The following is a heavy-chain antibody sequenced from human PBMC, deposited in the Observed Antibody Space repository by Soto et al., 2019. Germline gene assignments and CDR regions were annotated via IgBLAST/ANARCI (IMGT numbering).Heavy chain of an antibody. V-gene: IGHV3-30*18. J-gene: IGHJ3*02. CDR3: AKPRGYYYDSSGPEDAFDI. D-gene: IGHD3-22*01. CDR1: GFTFSSYG. CDR2: ISYDGSNK. Sequence: SLRLSCAASGFTFSSYGMHWVRQAPGKGLEWVAVISYDGSNKYYADSVKGRFTISRDNSKNTLYLQMNSLRAEDTAVYHCAKPRGYYYDSSGPEDAFDIWGQGTMVTVSS.